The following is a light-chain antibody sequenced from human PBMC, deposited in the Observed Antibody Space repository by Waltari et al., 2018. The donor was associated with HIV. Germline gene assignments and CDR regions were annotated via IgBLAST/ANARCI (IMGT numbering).Light chain of an antibody. CDR2: RNS. J-gene: IGLJ3*02. V-gene: IGLV1-47*01. CDR3: AAWDDSLSGWV. Sequence: QSVLTQPPSVSGAPGQRVTISCTGSSPNIGAGYDVHWYQQLPGTAPKLLIYRNSQRPSGVRDRFSGSKSGTSASLAINDLRSEDEAEYHCAAWDDSLSGWVFGGGTNLTVL. CDR1: SPNIGAGYD.